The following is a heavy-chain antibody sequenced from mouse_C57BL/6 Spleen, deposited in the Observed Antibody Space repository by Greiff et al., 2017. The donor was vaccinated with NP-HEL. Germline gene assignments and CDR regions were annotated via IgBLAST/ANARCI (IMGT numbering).Heavy chain of an antibody. J-gene: IGHJ1*03. V-gene: IGHV1-82*01. Sequence: VQLQQSGPELVKPGASVKISCKASGYAFSSSWMNWVKQRPGKGLEWIGRIYPGDGDTNYNGKFKGKATLTSDKSSSTAYMQLSSLTSEDSAVYFCAREGYYGYWYFDVWGTGTTVTVSS. CDR2: IYPGDGDT. CDR3: AREGYYGYWYFDV. CDR1: GYAFSSSW. D-gene: IGHD1-1*01.